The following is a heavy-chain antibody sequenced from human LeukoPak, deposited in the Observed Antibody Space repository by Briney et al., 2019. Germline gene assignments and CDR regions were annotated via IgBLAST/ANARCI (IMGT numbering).Heavy chain of an antibody. D-gene: IGHD4-17*01. Sequence: PGGSLRLSCAASGFTFNGYWMSWVRQAPGRGLEWVANMNQNGTEKYYVDSVKGRFTISRDNAKNSLYLQMNSLRTEDTAVYYCARERYGDYDYWGQGTLVIVSS. CDR3: ARERYGDYDY. CDR2: MNQNGTEK. J-gene: IGHJ4*02. CDR1: GFTFNGYW. V-gene: IGHV3-7*01.